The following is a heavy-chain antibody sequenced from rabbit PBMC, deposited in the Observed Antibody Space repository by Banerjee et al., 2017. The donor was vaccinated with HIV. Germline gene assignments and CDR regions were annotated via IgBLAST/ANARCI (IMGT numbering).Heavy chain of an antibody. Sequence: QSLEESGGDLVKPGASLTLTCTASGFTLSSYWMCWVRQAPGKGLEWIACINTSSGNTVSASWAKGRFTISKTSSTTVTLQMTSLTAADTATYFCARDLAGVIGWNFNLWGPGTLVTVS. CDR2: INTSSGNT. D-gene: IGHD4-1*01. J-gene: IGHJ4*01. V-gene: IGHV1S40*01. CDR3: ARDLAGVIGWNFNL. CDR1: GFTLSSYW.